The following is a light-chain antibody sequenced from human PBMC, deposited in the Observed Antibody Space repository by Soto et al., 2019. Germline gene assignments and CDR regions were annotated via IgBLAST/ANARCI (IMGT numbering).Light chain of an antibody. V-gene: IGLV1-44*01. CDR1: RSNIGTNS. J-gene: IGLJ2*01. Sequence: QSVLTQPPSASGTPGQRVTISCSGSRSNIGTNSVNWYQQLPGTAPKLLIYSSYQRPSGVPDRFSGSKSGTSASLAISGLQSEDEADYYCAAWDASLNGPVFGEGTKLTVL. CDR2: SSY. CDR3: AAWDASLNGPV.